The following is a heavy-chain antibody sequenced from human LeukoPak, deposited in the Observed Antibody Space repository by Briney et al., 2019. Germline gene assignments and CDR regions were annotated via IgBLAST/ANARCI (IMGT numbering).Heavy chain of an antibody. V-gene: IGHV3-74*01. CDR1: GFTFSSYW. CDR2: INSDGSST. J-gene: IGHJ4*02. D-gene: IGHD6-19*01. CDR3: ATNAGQRLVPFDY. Sequence: SGGSLRLSCAASGFTFSSYWMHWVRQAPGKGLVWVSRINSDGSSTSYADSVKGRFTISRDNSKNTLYMQINSLRADDTAVYYCATNAGQRLVPFDYWGQGTLVTVSS.